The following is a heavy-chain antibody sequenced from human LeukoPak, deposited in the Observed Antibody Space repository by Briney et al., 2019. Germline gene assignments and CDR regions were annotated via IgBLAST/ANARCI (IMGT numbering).Heavy chain of an antibody. CDR2: ISAYNGNT. Sequence: ASVKVSCXASGYTFTSYGISWVRQAPGQGLEWMGWISAYNGNTNYAQKLQGRVTMTTDTTTSTAYMELRSLRSDDTAVYYCARLYDSSGLYYFDYWGQGTLVTVSS. J-gene: IGHJ4*02. V-gene: IGHV1-18*01. CDR1: GYTFTSYG. CDR3: ARLYDSSGLYYFDY. D-gene: IGHD3-22*01.